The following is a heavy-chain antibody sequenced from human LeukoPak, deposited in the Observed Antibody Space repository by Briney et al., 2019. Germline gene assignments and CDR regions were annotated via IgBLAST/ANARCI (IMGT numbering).Heavy chain of an antibody. Sequence: ASVKVSCKASGYTFNSYGISWVRQAPGQGLEWMGWISAYNGNTNYAQKLRGRVTMTTDTSTSTAYMELRSLRSDDTAVYYCARSGNSQYYYYGMDVWGQGTTVTVSS. CDR2: ISAYNGNT. CDR1: GYTFNSYG. V-gene: IGHV1-18*01. J-gene: IGHJ6*02. D-gene: IGHD4-23*01. CDR3: ARSGNSQYYYYGMDV.